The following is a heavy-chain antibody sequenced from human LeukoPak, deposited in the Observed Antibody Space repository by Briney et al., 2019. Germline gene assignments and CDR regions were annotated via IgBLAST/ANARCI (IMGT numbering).Heavy chain of an antibody. V-gene: IGHV3-30*18. CDR1: GFIFSNYG. CDR2: TSYDGSNK. Sequence: GGSLRLSCAASGFIFSNYGMHWVRQAPGKGLEWVAVTSYDGSNKYYADSVKGRFTISRDNSKNTLYLQMNSLRAEDTAVYYCAKGNYGSGGASDYWGQGTLVTVSS. J-gene: IGHJ4*02. D-gene: IGHD3-10*01. CDR3: AKGNYGSGGASDY.